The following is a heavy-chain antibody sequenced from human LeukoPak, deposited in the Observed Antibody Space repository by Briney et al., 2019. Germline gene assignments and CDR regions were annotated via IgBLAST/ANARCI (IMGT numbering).Heavy chain of an antibody. V-gene: IGHV3-7*03. CDR3: AREWEGCSTTDCPFDF. D-gene: IGHD2-2*01. CDR2: IEQDGSEK. Sequence: GGSLRLSCAASGFTFSSYWMSWVRQAPGKGLEWVANIEQDGSEKYYVDSVKGRFTISRDNAKKSLYLEMSSLRAEDTALYYCAREWEGCSTTDCPFDFWGQGTLVTVSS. CDR1: GFTFSSYW. J-gene: IGHJ4*02.